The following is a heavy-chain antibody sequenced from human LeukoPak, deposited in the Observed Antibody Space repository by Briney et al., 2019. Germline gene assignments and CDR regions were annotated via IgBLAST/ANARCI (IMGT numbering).Heavy chain of an antibody. CDR3: ARHSLNCGDDCHDAFDI. V-gene: IGHV4-39*01. J-gene: IGHJ3*02. CDR2: IYYSGST. D-gene: IGHD2-21*02. CDR1: GGSISSGGYY. Sequence: SETLSLTCTVSGGSISSGGYYWSWIRQHPGKGLEWIGYIYYSGSTYYNPSLKSRVTISVDTSENQFSLKLSSVTAADTAVYYCARHSLNCGDDCHDAFDIWGQGTMVTVS.